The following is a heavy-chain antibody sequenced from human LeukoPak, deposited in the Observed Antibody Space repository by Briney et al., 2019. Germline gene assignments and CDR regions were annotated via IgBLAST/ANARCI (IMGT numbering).Heavy chain of an antibody. CDR1: GYSISSGYY. CDR3: ARAGYSGYDTPLEYDY. CDR2: IYHSGST. D-gene: IGHD5-12*01. Sequence: SETLSLTCAVSGYSISSGYYCGWVRQPPGKGLEWIGSIYHSGSTYYNPSLKSRVTISVDTSKNQFSLKLSSVTAADTAVYYCARAGYSGYDTPLEYDYWGQGTLVTVSS. V-gene: IGHV4-38-2*01. J-gene: IGHJ4*02.